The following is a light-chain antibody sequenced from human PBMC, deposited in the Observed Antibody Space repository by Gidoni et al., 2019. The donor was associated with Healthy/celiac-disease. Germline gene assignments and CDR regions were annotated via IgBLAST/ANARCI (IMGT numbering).Light chain of an antibody. J-gene: IGLJ1*01. Sequence: SYELPPPPSVSVSPGQTASITCSGDKLGDKYACWYQQKPGQSPVRVIYQDSKRPSGIPERFSGSNSGNTATLTISGTQAMDEADYYCQAWDSSTASFVFGTGTKVTVL. CDR1: KLGDKY. CDR3: QAWDSSTASFV. V-gene: IGLV3-1*01. CDR2: QDS.